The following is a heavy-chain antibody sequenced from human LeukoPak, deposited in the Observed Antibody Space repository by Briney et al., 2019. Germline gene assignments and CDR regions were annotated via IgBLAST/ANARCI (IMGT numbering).Heavy chain of an antibody. V-gene: IGHV3-23*01. Sequence: GGSLRLSCAASGFTFSSYAMSWVRQAPGKGLEWVLGNRGSGGSTYYTGSVKGRFTISKDNSKNTVYVQMNRLRAEDTAIYYCAKDEASGYGLGVGYYYYMDVWGKGTTVTVSS. CDR1: GFTFSSYA. J-gene: IGHJ6*03. D-gene: IGHD5-12*01. CDR3: AKDEASGYGLGVGYYYYMDV. CDR2: NRGSGGST.